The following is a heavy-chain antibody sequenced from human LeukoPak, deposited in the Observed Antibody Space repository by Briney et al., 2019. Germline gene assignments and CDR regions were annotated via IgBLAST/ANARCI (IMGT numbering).Heavy chain of an antibody. J-gene: IGHJ6*02. CDR3: AREVVTMVRGVIIAYGMDV. Sequence: SETLSLTCTVSAGSISSYYWRWIRHPPGKGLEWIGYINYGGTTNYNPSLKRRVTISVDTSKHQFSLKLSSVTAADAAVYYCAREVVTMVRGVIIAYGMDVWGQGTTVTVSS. D-gene: IGHD3-10*01. CDR2: INYGGTT. V-gene: IGHV4-59*01. CDR1: AGSISSYY.